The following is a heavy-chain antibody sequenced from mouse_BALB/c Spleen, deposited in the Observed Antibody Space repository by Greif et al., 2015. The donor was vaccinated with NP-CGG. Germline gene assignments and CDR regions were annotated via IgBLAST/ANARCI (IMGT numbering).Heavy chain of an antibody. CDR1: GFNIKDCY. V-gene: IGHV14-1*02. CDR3: ALLVPFAY. CDR2: IDPENGNT. Sequence: VQLKESGAELVRPGALVKLSCKASGFNIKDCYMHWVKQRPEQGLEWIGWIDPENGNTIYDPKFQGKASITADTSSNTAYLQLSSLTSEDTAVYYCALLVPFAYWSQGTLVTVSA. J-gene: IGHJ3*01. D-gene: IGHD2-2*01.